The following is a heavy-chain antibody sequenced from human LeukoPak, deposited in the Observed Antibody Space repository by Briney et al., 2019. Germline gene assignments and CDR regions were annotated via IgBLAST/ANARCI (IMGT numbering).Heavy chain of an antibody. Sequence: GGSLRLSCAASGFSFSSYAMTWVRQAPGKGPEWGSGISGSGDRTYYRDSVKGRLTISRDNSKNTVDLQMNSLRVEDTAVYYCAKRDNNDYYTGLHVFDIWGQGTLVTVSS. CDR3: AKRDNNDYYTGLHVFDI. D-gene: IGHD3-22*01. J-gene: IGHJ3*02. V-gene: IGHV3-23*01. CDR2: ISGSGDRT. CDR1: GFSFSSYA.